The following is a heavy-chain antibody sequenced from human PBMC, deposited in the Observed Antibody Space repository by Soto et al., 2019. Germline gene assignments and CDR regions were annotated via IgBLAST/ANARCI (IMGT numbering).Heavy chain of an antibody. D-gene: IGHD3-10*01. V-gene: IGHV3-30-3*01. CDR1: GFTFSSYA. Sequence: QVQLVESGGGVVQPGRSLRLSCAASGFTFSSYAMHWVRQAPGKGLEWVAVISYDGSNKYYADSVKGRFTISRDNSKNTLYLKMNSLRAEDTAVYYCARDLRPLLWFGKGMDVWGQGTTVTVSS. CDR3: ARDLRPLLWFGKGMDV. J-gene: IGHJ6*02. CDR2: ISYDGSNK.